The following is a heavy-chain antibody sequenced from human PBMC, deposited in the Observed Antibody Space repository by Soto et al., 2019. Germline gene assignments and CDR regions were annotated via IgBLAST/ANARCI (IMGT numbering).Heavy chain of an antibody. V-gene: IGHV1-3*01. CDR3: ARDPTTVIDNWFDP. CDR1: GYTFTSYP. CDR2: INAANGNT. Sequence: ASVKVSFKTSGYTFTSYPMHWVRQAPGQRLEWMGWINAANGNTKNSQKLQGRVTITRDTSASTAYMELSSLRSEDTAVYYCARDPTTVIDNWFDPWGQGTLVTVSS. J-gene: IGHJ5*02. D-gene: IGHD4-17*01.